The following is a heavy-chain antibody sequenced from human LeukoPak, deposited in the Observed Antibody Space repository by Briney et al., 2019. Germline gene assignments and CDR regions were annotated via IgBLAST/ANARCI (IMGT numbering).Heavy chain of an antibody. CDR3: ARGLRDGYNVDPMRYFDY. CDR1: GGSFNGYY. CDR2: INHSGST. Sequence: PSETLSLTCAVYGGSFNGYYWSWIRQPPGKGREGMGEINHSGSTNYNPSLKSRVTISVDTSKNQFSLKLSSVTAADTAVYYCARGLRDGYNVDPMRYFDYWGQGTLVTVSS. V-gene: IGHV4-34*01. J-gene: IGHJ4*02. D-gene: IGHD5-24*01.